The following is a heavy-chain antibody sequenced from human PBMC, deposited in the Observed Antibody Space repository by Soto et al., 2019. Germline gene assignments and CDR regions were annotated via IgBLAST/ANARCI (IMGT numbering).Heavy chain of an antibody. CDR1: GGSISSYY. V-gene: IGHV4-59*01. J-gene: IGHJ6*03. Sequence: SETLSLTCTVSGGSISSYYWSWIRQPPGKGLEWIGYIYYSGSTNYNPSLKSRVTISVDTSKNQFSLKLSSVTAADTAVYYCARNREGVVVVAATPYYYYMDVWGKGTTVTVSS. CDR3: ARNREGVVVVAATPYYYYMDV. CDR2: IYYSGST. D-gene: IGHD2-15*01.